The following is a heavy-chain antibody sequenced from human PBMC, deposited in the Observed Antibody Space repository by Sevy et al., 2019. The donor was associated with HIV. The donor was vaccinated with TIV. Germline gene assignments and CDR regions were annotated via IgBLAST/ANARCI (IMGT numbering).Heavy chain of an antibody. CDR2: IFPIFATA. D-gene: IGHD6-19*01. CDR3: TSGLAVSVDY. J-gene: IGHJ4*02. CDR1: GGTCSSSA. Sequence: ASVKVSCKASGGTCSSSAISWVRQAPGQGREWMGGIFPIFATANYAQKFQGRLTITADESTCTAYMELSSLRSDDTAVYYCTSGLAVSVDYWGQGTLVTVSS. V-gene: IGHV1-69*13.